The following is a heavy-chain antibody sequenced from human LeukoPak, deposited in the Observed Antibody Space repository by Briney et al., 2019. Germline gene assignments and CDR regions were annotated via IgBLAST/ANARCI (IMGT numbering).Heavy chain of an antibody. CDR2: IKYDASEK. CDR3: ARERDYGSGVLKLLHREQWFDP. Sequence: PGGSLRLSCAASGFSFSTYWMSWVRQAPGQGLEWVASIKYDASEKHYVDSVKGRFTISRDNGKNSLSLQMNSLRAEDTAVYYCARERDYGSGVLKLLHREQWFDPWGQGTLVTVSS. CDR1: GFSFSTYW. J-gene: IGHJ5*02. V-gene: IGHV3-7*03. D-gene: IGHD3-10*01.